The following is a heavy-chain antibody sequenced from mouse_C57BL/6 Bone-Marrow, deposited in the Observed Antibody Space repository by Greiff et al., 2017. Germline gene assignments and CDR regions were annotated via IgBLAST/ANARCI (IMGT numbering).Heavy chain of an antibody. CDR2: ISSGGSYT. CDR1: GFTFSSYG. D-gene: IGHD2-3*01. Sequence: EVQLVESGGDLVKPGGSLKLSCAASGFTFSSYGLSWVRQTPDKRLEWVATISSGGSYTYYPDSVTGRFTISRDNAKNTLYLQMSVLKSEDTAMYYCARHAYDGYLYYFDYWGQGTTLTVSS. CDR3: ARHAYDGYLYYFDY. J-gene: IGHJ2*01. V-gene: IGHV5-6*01.